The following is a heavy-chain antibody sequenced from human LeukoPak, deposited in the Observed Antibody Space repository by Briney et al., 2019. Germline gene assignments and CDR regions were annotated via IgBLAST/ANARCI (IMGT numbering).Heavy chain of an antibody. D-gene: IGHD2-15*01. CDR2: ISGSGDST. CDR3: AKALGAICGAGCSSRYFDY. CDR1: GFTFSTYA. J-gene: IGHJ4*02. Sequence: GGSLRLSCAASGFTFSTYAMSWVRQAPGKGLEWVSAISGSGDSTNSADSVKGRFTISRDNSKNTLYLQMNSLRAEDTAVYYCAKALGAICGAGCSSRYFDYWGQGTLVTVSS. V-gene: IGHV3-23*01.